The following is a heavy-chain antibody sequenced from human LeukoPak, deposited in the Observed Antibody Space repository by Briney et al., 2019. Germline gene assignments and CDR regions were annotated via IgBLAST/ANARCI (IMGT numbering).Heavy chain of an antibody. Sequence: GASVKVSCKASGGTFSRNAISWVRQAPGRGLEWMGGFDPEDGETIYAQKFQGRVTMTEGTSTDTAYMELSSLRSEDTAVYYCATNGGYGNWGQGTLVTVSS. CDR2: FDPEDGET. D-gene: IGHD5-12*01. V-gene: IGHV1-24*01. J-gene: IGHJ4*02. CDR3: ATNGGYGN. CDR1: GGTFSRNA.